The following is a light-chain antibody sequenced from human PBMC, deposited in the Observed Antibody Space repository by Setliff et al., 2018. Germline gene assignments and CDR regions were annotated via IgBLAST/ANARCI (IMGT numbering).Light chain of an antibody. CDR2: EVS. J-gene: IGLJ2*01. V-gene: IGLV2-14*02. Sequence: QSALTQPASVSGSPGQSITISCTGTSSDVGSYDLVSWYQQHPGKAPKLMIYEVSKRPSGVSNRFSGSKSGNTASLTISGLQAEDAADYYCISYTNSSTYVVFGGGTKVTVL. CDR1: SSDVGSYDL. CDR3: ISYTNSSTYVV.